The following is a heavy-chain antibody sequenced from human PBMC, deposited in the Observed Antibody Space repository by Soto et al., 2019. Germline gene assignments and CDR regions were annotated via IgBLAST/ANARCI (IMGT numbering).Heavy chain of an antibody. CDR2: ISAYNGNT. CDR3: AGSVRGVTFFDY. CDR1: GYTFTSYG. V-gene: IGHV1-18*01. D-gene: IGHD3-10*02. J-gene: IGHJ4*02. Sequence: ASVKVSCKASGYTFTSYGISWVRQAPGQGLEWMGWISAYNGNTNYAQKLQGRVTMTTDTSTSTAYMELRSLRSDDTAVYYCAGSVRGVTFFDYWGQGTLVTSPQ.